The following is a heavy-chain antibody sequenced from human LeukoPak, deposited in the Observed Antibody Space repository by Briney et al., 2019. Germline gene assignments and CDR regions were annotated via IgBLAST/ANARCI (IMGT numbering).Heavy chain of an antibody. CDR3: ARVGFDCSSTTCNEYYFDY. V-gene: IGHV3-21*01. Sequence: GGSLRLSCAASGFALSDYAINWVRQAPGKGLEWVSSISSGATYIYYADSLRGRFTISRDSAMDSVSLQMDSLRAEDTAVYYCARVGFDCSSTTCNEYYFDYWGQGTLITVSS. D-gene: IGHD2-2*01. CDR2: ISSGATYI. CDR1: GFALSDYA. J-gene: IGHJ4*02.